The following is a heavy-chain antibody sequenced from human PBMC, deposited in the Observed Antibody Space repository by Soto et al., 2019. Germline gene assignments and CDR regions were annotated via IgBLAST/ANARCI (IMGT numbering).Heavy chain of an antibody. Sequence: GGSLRLSCAASGFTFSNAWMNWVRQAPGKGLEWVGRIKSKTDGGTTDYAAPVKGRFTISRDDSKNTLYLQMNSLKTEDTAVYYCTTAGTYYDFWSGYSTNFDYWGQGTLVTVSS. V-gene: IGHV3-15*07. J-gene: IGHJ4*02. CDR2: IKSKTDGGTT. D-gene: IGHD3-3*01. CDR1: GFTFSNAW. CDR3: TTAGTYYDFWSGYSTNFDY.